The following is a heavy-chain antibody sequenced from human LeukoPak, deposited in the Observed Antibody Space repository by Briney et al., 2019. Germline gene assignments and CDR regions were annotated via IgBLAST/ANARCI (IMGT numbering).Heavy chain of an antibody. CDR3: ARVCQARIARRDYYYYMDV. CDR1: GYFISNGYY. Sequence: PSETLSLTCTVSGYFISNGYYWGWIRQPPGKGLEWIGSIYHSGSTYYNSSLKSRVTLSVDTSKNQFSLKVNSVNAADTAMYYCARVCQARIARRDYYYYMDVWGKGTTVTISS. CDR2: IYHSGST. D-gene: IGHD6-6*01. J-gene: IGHJ6*03. V-gene: IGHV4-38-2*02.